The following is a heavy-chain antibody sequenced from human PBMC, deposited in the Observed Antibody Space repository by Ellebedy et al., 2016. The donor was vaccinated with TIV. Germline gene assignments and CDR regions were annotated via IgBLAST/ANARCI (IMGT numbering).Heavy chain of an antibody. CDR2: ISGSGRST. J-gene: IGHJ4*02. CDR3: AKQDGGNFDY. Sequence: GESLKISCAASGFTFSIYAMSWVRQAPGKGLEWVSGISGSGRSTYYADSVKGRFTISRDNSKTTLYLQMHSLSAEDTAVYYCAKQDGGNFDYWGQGTLVTVSS. D-gene: IGHD4-23*01. V-gene: IGHV3-23*01. CDR1: GFTFSIYA.